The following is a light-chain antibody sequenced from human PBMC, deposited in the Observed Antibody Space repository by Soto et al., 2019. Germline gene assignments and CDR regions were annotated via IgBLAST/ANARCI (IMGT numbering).Light chain of an antibody. V-gene: IGKV1-5*01. CDR2: DAS. Sequence: DIQMTQSASTLSAPVGDRVTITCRASQSISSWLAWYQQKPGKAPKLLIYDASSLESGVPSRFSGSGSGTEFTLTISSLQPDDFATYYCQQYKKLIWTFGQGTKVDIK. J-gene: IGKJ1*01. CDR3: QQYKKLIWT. CDR1: QSISSW.